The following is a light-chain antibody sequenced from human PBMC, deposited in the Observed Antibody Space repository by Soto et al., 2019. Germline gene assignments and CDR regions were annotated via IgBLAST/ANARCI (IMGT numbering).Light chain of an antibody. CDR2: GAS. CDR1: QSVSSSY. CDR3: QQYGSSPNT. V-gene: IGKV3-20*01. Sequence: EIMLTQSPGTLSLSPGERATLSCRASQSVSSSYLAWYQQKPGQTPRLLIYGASGRATGIPDRFSGSGSGTDFTLTMSRLEPEDFAVYYCQQYGSSPNTFGQGTKLEI. J-gene: IGKJ2*01.